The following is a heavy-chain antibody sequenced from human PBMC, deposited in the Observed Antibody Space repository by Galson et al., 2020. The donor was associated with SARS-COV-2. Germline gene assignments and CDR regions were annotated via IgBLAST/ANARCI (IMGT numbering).Heavy chain of an antibody. CDR1: GGSINSAGHS. D-gene: IGHD5-12*01. V-gene: IGHV4-30-2*01. CDR2: IYQSGST. CDR3: ARALSASDFFRWGAPRYYYYGLDV. Sequence: ASETLSLTCAVSGGSINSAGHSWSWIRQAPGKGLEWIGYIYQSGSTYYNPSLKSRVTISVDTSKNHFSLRLSSVTAADTAVYYCARALSASDFFRWGAPRYYYYGLDVWGQGTTVTVSS. J-gene: IGHJ6*02.